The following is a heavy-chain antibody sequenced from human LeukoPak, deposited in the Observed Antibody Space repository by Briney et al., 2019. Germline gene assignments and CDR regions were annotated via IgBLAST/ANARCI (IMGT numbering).Heavy chain of an antibody. J-gene: IGHJ4*02. CDR2: IKSKTDGGTT. D-gene: IGHD3-3*01. Sequence: PGGSLRLSCAASGFTFSNAWMSWVRQAPGKGLGWVGRIKSKTDGGTTDYAAPVKGGFTISRDDSKNTLYLEMYSLKTEDTAMYYCMYFWSGSSLVDYWGQGTLVTVSS. CDR3: MYFWSGSSLVDY. CDR1: GFTFSNAW. V-gene: IGHV3-15*01.